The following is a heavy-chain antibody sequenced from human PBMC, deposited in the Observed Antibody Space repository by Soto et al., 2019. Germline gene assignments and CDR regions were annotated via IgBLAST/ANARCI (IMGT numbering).Heavy chain of an antibody. V-gene: IGHV3-23*01. CDR2: ISGSGGST. J-gene: IGHJ6*02. D-gene: IGHD5-18*01. CDR3: AKDAGSYGPDYYYYYYGMDV. CDR1: GFTFSSYA. Sequence: GGSLRLSCAASGFTFSSYAMSWVRQAPGKGLEWFSAISGSGGSTYYADSVKGRFTISRDNSKNTLYLQMNSLRAEDTAVYYCAKDAGSYGPDYYYYYYGMDVWGQGTTVTVSS.